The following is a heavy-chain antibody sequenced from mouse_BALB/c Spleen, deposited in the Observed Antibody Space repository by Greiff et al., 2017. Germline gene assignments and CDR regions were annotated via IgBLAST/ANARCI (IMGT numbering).Heavy chain of an antibody. CDR3: ARHFITTATWFAY. CDR2: IDPANGNT. CDR1: GFNIKDTY. V-gene: IGHV14-3*02. D-gene: IGHD1-2*01. J-gene: IGHJ3*01. Sequence: VQLKQSGAELVKPGASVKLSCTASGFNIKDTYMHWVKQRPEQGLEWIGRIDPANGNTKYDPKFQGKATITADTSSNTAYLQLSSLTSEDTAVYYCARHFITTATWFAYWGQGTLVTVSA.